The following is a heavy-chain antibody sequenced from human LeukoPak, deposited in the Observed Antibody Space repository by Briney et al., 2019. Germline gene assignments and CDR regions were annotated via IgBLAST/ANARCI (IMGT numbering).Heavy chain of an antibody. D-gene: IGHD2-15*01. CDR2: IYYSGST. CDR1: DDSFSSYY. J-gene: IGHJ3*02. CDR3: ARDRLKVKKGFDI. Sequence: SETLSLTCAVSDDSFSSYYWSWIRQPPGKGLEWIGYIYYSGSTNYNPSLKSRVTISIDTSKNQFSLKLSSVTAADTAVYYCARDRLKVKKGFDIWGQGTMVSVSS. V-gene: IGHV4-59*12.